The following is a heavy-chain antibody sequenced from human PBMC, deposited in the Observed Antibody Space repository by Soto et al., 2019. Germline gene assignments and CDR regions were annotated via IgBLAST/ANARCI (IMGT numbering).Heavy chain of an antibody. D-gene: IGHD2-2*01. J-gene: IGHJ4*01. CDR3: ARHFSSFATEQNY. CDR2: IDPTESYS. CDR1: GYSFSSYG. Sequence: ESLKISCQGSGYSFSSYGISWVRQKPGKVLEWMGKIDPTESYSFYSPSFRGHVTFSVDTSINTAYLQWTSLQASDTAMYYCARHFSSFATEQNYWGKGTQVTVSS. V-gene: IGHV5-10-1*01.